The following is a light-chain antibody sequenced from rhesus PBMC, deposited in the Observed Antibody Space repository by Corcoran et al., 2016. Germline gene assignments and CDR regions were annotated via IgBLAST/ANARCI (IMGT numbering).Light chain of an antibody. J-gene: IGKJ2*01. CDR3: LQHATYPYT. V-gene: IGKV1-28*01. CDR2: AAS. Sequence: DIQMTQSPSSLSASVGDTVTITCRAGQGISTYLNWFQQKPGTATKLLIYAASSLQSGVPSIFSGSGSGTEFTLTIGILQPYDFAVYYCLQHATYPYTFGPGTKIEIK. CDR1: QGISTY.